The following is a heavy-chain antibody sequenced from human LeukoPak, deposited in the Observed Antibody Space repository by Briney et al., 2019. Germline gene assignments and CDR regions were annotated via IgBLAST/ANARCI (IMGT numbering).Heavy chain of an antibody. D-gene: IGHD6-19*01. V-gene: IGHV3-48*03. CDR2: ISSSGRTI. J-gene: IGHJ4*02. CDR3: ARDIPRIAVAVTGY. Sequence: PGGSLRLSCAASGFTFSSYEMNWVRRAPGKGLEWVSYISSSGRTIYYADSVKGRFTISRDNSKNTMYLQMNSLRAEDTAVYYCARDIPRIAVAVTGYWGQGTLVTVSS. CDR1: GFTFSSYE.